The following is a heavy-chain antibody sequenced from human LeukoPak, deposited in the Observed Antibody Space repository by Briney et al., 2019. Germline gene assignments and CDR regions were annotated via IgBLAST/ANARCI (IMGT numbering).Heavy chain of an antibody. Sequence: GGSLRLSCAASGFTFSSYAMSWVRQAPGKGLEWVSSITNNNGKTYYADSVKGRFTISRDESENTVFLQMNSLRAEDTAIYYCAKDHPSSGWPTFEYWGQGTLVTVSP. CDR1: GFTFSSYA. V-gene: IGHV3-23*01. CDR3: AKDHPSSGWPTFEY. CDR2: ITNNNGKT. D-gene: IGHD6-19*01. J-gene: IGHJ4*02.